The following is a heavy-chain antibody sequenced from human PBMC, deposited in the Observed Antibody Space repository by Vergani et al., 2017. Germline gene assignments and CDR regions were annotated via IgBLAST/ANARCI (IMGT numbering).Heavy chain of an antibody. CDR2: IIPIFGTT. CDR3: ARPGYCSGGRCYSFDF. J-gene: IGHJ4*02. V-gene: IGHV1-69*12. Sequence: QVQLVQSGAEVKKPGSSVKVSCKASGGTFNTYAITWVRQAPGQGLEWVGQIIPIFGTTNYAPKFQGRVTITADESTSTTYMGLSSLRSEDTAVYYCARPGYCSGGRCYSFDFWGQGTLVTVSS. D-gene: IGHD2-15*01. CDR1: GGTFNTYA.